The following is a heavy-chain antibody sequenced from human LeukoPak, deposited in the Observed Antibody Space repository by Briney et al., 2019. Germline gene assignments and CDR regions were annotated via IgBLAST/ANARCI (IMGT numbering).Heavy chain of an antibody. Sequence: SGGSLRLSCAASGFTFSSYGMHWVRQAPGKGLEWVAVISYDGSNKYYADSVRGRFTISRDNSKNTLYLQMNSLRAEDTAVYYCAKRSISYGDYVGDYFDYWGQGTLVTVSS. CDR2: ISYDGSNK. D-gene: IGHD4-17*01. J-gene: IGHJ4*02. CDR1: GFTFSSYG. CDR3: AKRSISYGDYVGDYFDY. V-gene: IGHV3-30*18.